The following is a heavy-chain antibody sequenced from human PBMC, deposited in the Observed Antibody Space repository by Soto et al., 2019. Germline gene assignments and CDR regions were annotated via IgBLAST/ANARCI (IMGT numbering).Heavy chain of an antibody. CDR2: IAYDGSNT. V-gene: IGHV3-30*01. CDR3: SRDPTRYYDFWSGYYTVYYYYGMGV. J-gene: IGHJ6*02. D-gene: IGHD3-3*01. Sequence: PGVTLRLSCAASGFTFSNPWINWVHQAPGQCLEGVEVIAYDGSNTYYADSEKGQFTISRDKSRNTLYLQMNGLRAEDTAVYYSSRDPTRYYDFWSGYYTVYYYYGMGVWGQGTTVTVSS. CDR1: GFTFSNPW.